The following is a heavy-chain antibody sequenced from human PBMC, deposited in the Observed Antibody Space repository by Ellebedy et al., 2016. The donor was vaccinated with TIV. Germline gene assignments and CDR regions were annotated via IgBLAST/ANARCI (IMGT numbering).Heavy chain of an antibody. V-gene: IGHV3-30*18. CDR2: TSYDGSNK. CDR1: GFTFSSYG. CDR3: TKDRGGYCSGGSCGLNDY. D-gene: IGHD2-15*01. Sequence: GESLKISCAASGFTFSSYGMQWVRQAPGKGLEWVAVTSYDGSNKYYADSVKGRFTISRDNSKNTLYLQMNSLRAEDTAVFYCTKDRGGYCSGGSCGLNDYWGQGTLVTVSS. J-gene: IGHJ4*02.